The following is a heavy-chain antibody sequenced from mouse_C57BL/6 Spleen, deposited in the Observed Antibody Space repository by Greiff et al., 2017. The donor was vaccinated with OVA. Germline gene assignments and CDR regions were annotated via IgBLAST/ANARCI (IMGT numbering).Heavy chain of an antibody. CDR2: ISDGGSYT. CDR3: ARATVVGGGYAMDY. CDR1: GFTFSSYA. D-gene: IGHD1-1*01. Sequence: EVMLVESGGGLVKPGGSLKLSCAASGFTFSSYAMSWVRQTPEKRLEWVATISDGGSYTYYPDNVKGRFTISRDNAKNNLYLQMSHLKSEDTAMYYCARATVVGGGYAMDYWGQGTSVTVSS. V-gene: IGHV5-4*03. J-gene: IGHJ4*01.